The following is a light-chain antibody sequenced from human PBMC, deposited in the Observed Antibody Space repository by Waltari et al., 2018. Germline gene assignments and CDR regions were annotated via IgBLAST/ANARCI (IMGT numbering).Light chain of an antibody. CDR2: EGS. V-gene: IGLV2-23*01. J-gene: IGLJ2*01. Sequence: QSALTQPASVSGSPGQSITISCTGTSSDVGSYNLVSWYQQHPGTAPKRMIYEGSKRPSGVSNRCSGSKSGNTASLTISGLQAEDEADYYCCSYAGSSTVVFGGGTKLTVL. CDR3: CSYAGSSTVV. CDR1: SSDVGSYNL.